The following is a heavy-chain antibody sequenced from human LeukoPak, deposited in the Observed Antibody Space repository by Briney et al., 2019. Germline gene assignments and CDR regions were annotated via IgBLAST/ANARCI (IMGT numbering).Heavy chain of an antibody. V-gene: IGHV4-34*01. J-gene: IGHJ5*02. CDR2: INHSGST. CDR3: ARGYSATYGRFDP. D-gene: IGHD1-26*01. CDR1: GGSFSGYY. Sequence: PSETLSLTCAVYGGSFSGYYWSWIRQPPGKGLEWIGEINHSGSTNYNPSLKSRVTISVDTSKNQFSLKLTSVTAADTAVYFCARGYSATYGRFDPWGQGTLATVSS.